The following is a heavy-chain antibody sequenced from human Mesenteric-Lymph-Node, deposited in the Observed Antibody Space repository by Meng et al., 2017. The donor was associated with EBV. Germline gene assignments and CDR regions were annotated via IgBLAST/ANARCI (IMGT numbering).Heavy chain of an antibody. Sequence: EVQLVESGGGLVKPGGSXXLSGAASGFTFSSYSMNWVRQAPGKGLEWVLSISSSSSYIYYADSVKGRFTISRDNAKNSLYLQMNSLRAEDTAVYYCARDAAAAGTGFDYWGQGTLVTVSS. V-gene: IGHV3-21*01. CDR3: ARDAAAAGTGFDY. CDR1: GFTFSSYS. CDR2: ISSSSSYI. D-gene: IGHD6-13*01. J-gene: IGHJ4*02.